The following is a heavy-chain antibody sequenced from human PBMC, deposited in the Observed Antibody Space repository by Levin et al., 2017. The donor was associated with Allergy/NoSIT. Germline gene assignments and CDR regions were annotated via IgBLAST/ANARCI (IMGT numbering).Heavy chain of an antibody. CDR2: ISWNSGSI. V-gene: IGHV3-9*01. CDR1: GFTFDDYA. D-gene: IGHD6-13*01. J-gene: IGHJ3*02. Sequence: GGSLRLSCAASGFTFDDYAMHWVRQAPGKGLEWVSGISWNSGSIGYADSVKGRFTISRDNAKNSLYLQMNSLRAEDTALYYCAKDIVPKQGQQLVLSAFDSWGQGTMVTVSS. CDR3: AKDIVPKQGQQLVLSAFDS.